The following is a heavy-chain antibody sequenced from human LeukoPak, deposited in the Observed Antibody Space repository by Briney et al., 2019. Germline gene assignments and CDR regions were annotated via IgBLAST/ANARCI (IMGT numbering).Heavy chain of an antibody. Sequence: SETLSLTCAVYGGSFSGYYWSWVRQPPGKGLEWIGEINHSGSTNYNPSLKSRITISVDTSKNHFSLKLNSMTAADTAVYYCARKASHFSYGLRAIDYWGQGNLVTVSS. V-gene: IGHV4-34*01. D-gene: IGHD5-18*01. CDR3: ARKASHFSYGLRAIDY. J-gene: IGHJ4*02. CDR1: GGSFSGYY. CDR2: INHSGST.